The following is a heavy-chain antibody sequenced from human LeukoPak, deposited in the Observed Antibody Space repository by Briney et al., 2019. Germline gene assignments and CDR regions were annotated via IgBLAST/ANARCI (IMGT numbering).Heavy chain of an antibody. Sequence: GGSLRLSCAASGFTFSSYGMHWVRQAPGKGLEWVAVIWYDGSNKYYADSVKGRFTISRDNSKNTLYLQMNSLRAEDTAVYYCARETIAAAGEDWFDPWGQGTLVTASS. CDR1: GFTFSSYG. D-gene: IGHD6-13*01. CDR3: ARETIAAAGEDWFDP. J-gene: IGHJ5*02. V-gene: IGHV3-33*01. CDR2: IWYDGSNK.